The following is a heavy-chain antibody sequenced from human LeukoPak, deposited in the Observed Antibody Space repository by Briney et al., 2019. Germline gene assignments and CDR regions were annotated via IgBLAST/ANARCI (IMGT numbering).Heavy chain of an antibody. V-gene: IGHV4-59*01. CDR3: ARTEYYFDY. D-gene: IGHD3-10*01. J-gene: IGHJ4*02. Sequence: PSETLSLTCTVSGDSITSYYWSWIRQPPGKGLEWIGYIYYSGSTNYNPSLKSRVTLSLDTSKSQFSLKLSSVTAADTAVYYCARTEYYFDYWGQGTLVTVSS. CDR1: GDSITSYY. CDR2: IYYSGST.